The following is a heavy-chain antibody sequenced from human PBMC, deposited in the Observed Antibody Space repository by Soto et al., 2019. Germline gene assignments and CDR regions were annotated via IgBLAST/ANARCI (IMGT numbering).Heavy chain of an antibody. D-gene: IGHD3-10*02. V-gene: IGHV4-4*02. Sequence: QVQLQESGPGLVKPSGTLSLTCAVSGGSISSSNWWSWVRQPPGKGLEWIGEIYHSGSTNYNPSLNSRFTISVDKSKNQFSLKLSSGTAADTAVYYCASVRGGYYYAMDVWGQGTTVTVSS. CDR2: IYHSGST. J-gene: IGHJ6*02. CDR1: GGSISSSNW. CDR3: ASVRGGYYYAMDV.